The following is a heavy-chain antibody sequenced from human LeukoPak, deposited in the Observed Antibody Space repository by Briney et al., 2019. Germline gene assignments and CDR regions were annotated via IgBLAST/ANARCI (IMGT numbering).Heavy chain of an antibody. CDR3: ARVSRHYMDV. D-gene: IGHD6-6*01. Sequence: KSGGSLRLSCAASGFTFSSYSMNWVRQAPGKGLEWVSSISSSSSYIYYADSVKGRFTISRDNAKNSLYLQMNSLRAEDTAVYYCARVSRHYMDVWGKGTTVTVSS. CDR2: ISSSSSYI. CDR1: GFTFSSYS. J-gene: IGHJ6*03. V-gene: IGHV3-21*01.